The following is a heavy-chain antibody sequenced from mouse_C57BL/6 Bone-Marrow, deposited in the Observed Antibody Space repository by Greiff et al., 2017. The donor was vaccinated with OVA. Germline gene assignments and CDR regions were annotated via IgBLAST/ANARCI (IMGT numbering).Heavy chain of an antibody. J-gene: IGHJ3*01. V-gene: IGHV14-2*01. Sequence: EVKLQESGAELVKPGASVKLSCTASGFNIKDYYMHWVKQRTEQGLEWIGRIDPEDGETKYAPKFQGKATITADTSSNTAYLQLSSLTSEDTAVYYCAPHYDEGPWFAYWGQGTLVTVSA. CDR1: GFNIKDYY. CDR2: IDPEDGET. D-gene: IGHD1-2*01. CDR3: APHYDEGPWFAY.